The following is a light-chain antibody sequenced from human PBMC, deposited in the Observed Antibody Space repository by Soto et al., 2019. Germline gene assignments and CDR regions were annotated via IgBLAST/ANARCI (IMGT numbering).Light chain of an antibody. Sequence: DXXMXQSPSSLSASVGDRVTITCQASQDITSYLNWYQHKPGKAPKLLIYDASILEAGVPPRFSGSGSGTDFTLTISSLQPEDVATYYCQHCDYLPIFGPGTTVDFK. CDR1: QDITSY. V-gene: IGKV1-33*01. CDR2: DAS. J-gene: IGKJ3*01. CDR3: QHCDYLPI.